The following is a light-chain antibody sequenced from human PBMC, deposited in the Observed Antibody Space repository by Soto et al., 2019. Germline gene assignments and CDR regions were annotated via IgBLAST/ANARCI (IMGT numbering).Light chain of an antibody. J-gene: IGLJ1*01. CDR1: ISNIGSNP. Sequence: QSSLTQPPSASGTPVQRVTISCSGSISNIGSNPVYWHQQLPVTAPKLLIFRNNQRPSGVPDRFSDSKSGTSASLAISGLRSEDEDDYYCASWDDRLXVYVVGTGTKVXV. CDR3: ASWDDRLXVYV. CDR2: RNN. V-gene: IGLV1-47*01.